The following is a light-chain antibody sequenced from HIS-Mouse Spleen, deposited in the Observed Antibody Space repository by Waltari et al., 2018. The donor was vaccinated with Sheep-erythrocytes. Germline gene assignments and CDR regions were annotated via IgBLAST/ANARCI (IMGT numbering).Light chain of an antibody. Sequence: QSVLTQPPSASGTPGQRVTISCSGSSSNIGSNTVNWYQQLPGTAPKLLIYEGSKRPSGVSNRFSGSKSGNTASLTISGLQAEDEADYYCCSYAGSSTPWVFGGATKLTVL. CDR1: SSNIGSNT. CDR3: CSYAGSSTPWV. J-gene: IGLJ3*02. CDR2: EGS. V-gene: IGLV1-44*01.